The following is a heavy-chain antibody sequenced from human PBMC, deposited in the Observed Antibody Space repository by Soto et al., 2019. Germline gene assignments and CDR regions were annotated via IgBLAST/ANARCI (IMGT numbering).Heavy chain of an antibody. J-gene: IGHJ4*02. CDR3: SRGGHCTDGVCSALDY. CDR2: IYYGGSA. CDR1: GGSISTYY. V-gene: IGHV4-59*08. Sequence: QVQLQQSGPGLVKPSETLSLTCTASGGSISTYYWSWIRQPPGKGLEWIGYIYYGGSATYNPSLERRRTIALDSSKKQYSLRLNSVTAADTAVYYCSRGGHCTDGVCSALDYWGQGPLVTVSS. D-gene: IGHD2-8*01.